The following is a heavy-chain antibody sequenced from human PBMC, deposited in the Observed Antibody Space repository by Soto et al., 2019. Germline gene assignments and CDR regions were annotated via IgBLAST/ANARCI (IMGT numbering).Heavy chain of an antibody. CDR2: IYHSGST. Sequence: SETLSLTCAVSGGSISSGGYSWSWIRQPPGKGLEWIGYIYHSGSTYYNPSLKSRVTISVDRSKNQFSLKLSSVTAADSALYYFASLGLAYDSSGYLDYWGQGTLVTVSS. V-gene: IGHV4-30-2*01. CDR1: GGSISSGGYS. D-gene: IGHD3-22*01. CDR3: ASLGLAYDSSGYLDY. J-gene: IGHJ4*02.